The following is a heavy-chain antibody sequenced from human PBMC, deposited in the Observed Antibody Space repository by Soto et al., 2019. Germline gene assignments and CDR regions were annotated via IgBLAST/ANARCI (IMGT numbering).Heavy chain of an antibody. CDR2: MYHSGST. Sequence: TLTLTSSVSCGQISRGGCSWCWIRQPPGKGLEWIGYMYHSGSTYYNPSLKSRVTISVDTSKNQFSLKLSSVTAADSAVYYCARVTILWTFDYWGQGTLVTVSS. V-gene: IGHV4-30-2*05. CDR1: CGQISRGGCS. D-gene: IGHD2-21*01. J-gene: IGHJ4*02. CDR3: ARVTILWTFDY.